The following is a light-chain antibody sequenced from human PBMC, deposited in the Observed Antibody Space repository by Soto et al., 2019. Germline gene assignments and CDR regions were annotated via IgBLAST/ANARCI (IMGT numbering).Light chain of an antibody. V-gene: IGKV3D-15*02. CDR3: QQYGSSPTT. J-gene: IGKJ1*01. CDR1: QNVGNN. Sequence: EIVMTHSPATLSVSPGERSTLSCRASQNVGNNLVWYQQKPGQAPRLLIYDASNRATDIPARFSGSGSGTDFTLTISSLEPEDFAVYYCQQYGSSPTTFGQGTKVDI. CDR2: DAS.